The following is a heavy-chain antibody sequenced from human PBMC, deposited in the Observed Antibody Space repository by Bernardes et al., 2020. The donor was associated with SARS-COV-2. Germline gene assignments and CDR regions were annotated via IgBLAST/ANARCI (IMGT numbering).Heavy chain of an antibody. Sequence: SETLSLTCAVYGGSFSGYYWSWIRQPPGKGLEGIGEINNSGNTNYNPALKMRSTISVKTSKNQFSLKLSSVTAADTAVYYCARGPTRYLNYYGSGSYSYYFDY. J-gene: IGHJ4*01. V-gene: IGHV4-34*01. CDR2: INNSGNT. CDR1: GGSFSGYY. D-gene: IGHD3-10*01. CDR3: ARGPTRYLNYYGSGSYSYYFDY.